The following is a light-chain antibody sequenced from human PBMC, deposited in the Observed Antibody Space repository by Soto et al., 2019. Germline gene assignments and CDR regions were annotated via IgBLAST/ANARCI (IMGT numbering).Light chain of an antibody. CDR1: QTISSW. CDR2: KAS. V-gene: IGKV1-5*03. Sequence: QITHPLSTLFGSVGARVTITCRASQTISSWLAWYQQKPGKAPKLLIYKASTLKSGVPSRFSGSGSGTEFTLTISSLQPDDFATYYCQHYNSYSEAFGQGTKVDIK. CDR3: QHYNSYSEA. J-gene: IGKJ1*01.